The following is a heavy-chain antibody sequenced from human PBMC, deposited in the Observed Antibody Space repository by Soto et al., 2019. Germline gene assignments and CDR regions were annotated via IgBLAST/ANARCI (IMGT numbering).Heavy chain of an antibody. CDR1: GYSLSSHG. J-gene: IGHJ5*01. Sequence: QVHLVQSGAEVKKPGASVKVSCKASGYSLSSHGITWVRQAPGQGLEWVGWISGSNGNTRYAQRFQGRATVTTDTSPSTAAMELRSLTSDDTAVYYCARLGEPYDLLTGTFDSWGQGTLVTVSS. CDR3: ARLGEPYDLLTGTFDS. D-gene: IGHD3-9*01. V-gene: IGHV1-18*01. CDR2: ISGSNGNT.